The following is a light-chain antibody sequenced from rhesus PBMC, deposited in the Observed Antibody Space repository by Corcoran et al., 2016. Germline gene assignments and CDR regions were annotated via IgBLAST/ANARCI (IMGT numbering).Light chain of an antibody. CDR1: QGISSY. CDR2: AAS. J-gene: IGKJ3*01. CDR3: LQHDNYPFT. Sequence: DIQMTQSPSSLSASVGDTVTITCRASQGISSYLNWFQQKPGKAPKLLIYAASSLETGVPSRFSGSGSGTEFTLTISSLQPEDFSGYYCLQHDNYPFTFGPVTKLDIK. V-gene: IGKV1-28*01.